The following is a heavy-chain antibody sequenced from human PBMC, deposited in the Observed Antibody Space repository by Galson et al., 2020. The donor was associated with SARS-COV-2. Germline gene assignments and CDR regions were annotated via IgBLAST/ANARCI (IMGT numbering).Heavy chain of an antibody. J-gene: IGHJ3*02. Sequence: SETLSLTCSVSGGSISTDGHFWTWIRQPPGKGLEWLGYIYHSATTYYNPSPKSRLSIAVDKSQNQFSLRLRSVTAADTAVYFCARTSGELDIWGRGTKVTVSS. CDR3: ARTSGELDI. D-gene: IGHD3-10*01. CDR1: GGSISTDGHF. V-gene: IGHV4-31*03. CDR2: IYHSATT.